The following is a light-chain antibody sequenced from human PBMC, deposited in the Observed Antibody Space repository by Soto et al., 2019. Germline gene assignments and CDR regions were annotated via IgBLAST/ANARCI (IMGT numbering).Light chain of an antibody. J-gene: IGKJ1*01. V-gene: IGKV1-27*01. CDR3: QKYNDAPRT. Sequence: QMTQSPSSLSASVGDRVTITCRASQDISNYLAWYQQKPGGAPKLLIYEASTLQSGVPSRFSGSGSGADFTLTISSLQPEDVAICYCQKYNDAPRTFGQGTRVEMK. CDR1: QDISNY. CDR2: EAS.